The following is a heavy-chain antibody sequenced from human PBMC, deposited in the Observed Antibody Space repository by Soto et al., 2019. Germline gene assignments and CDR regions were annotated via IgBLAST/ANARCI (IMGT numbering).Heavy chain of an antibody. CDR2: IYYSGST. V-gene: IGHV4-39*01. J-gene: IGHJ5*02. D-gene: IGHD4-17*01. CDR1: GGSISSSSSY. Sequence: QLQLQESGPGLVKPSETLSLTCTVSGGSISSSSSYWGWIRQPPGKGLEWIGYIYYSGSTNYNPSLKSRVTISVDTSKNQFSLKLNSVTAADTAVYYCARQPRGDATVTSVINWFDPWGQGALVTVSS. CDR3: ARQPRGDATVTSVINWFDP.